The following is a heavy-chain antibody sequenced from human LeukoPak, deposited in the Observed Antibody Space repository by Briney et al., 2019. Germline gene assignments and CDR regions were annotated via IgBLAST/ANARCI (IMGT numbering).Heavy chain of an antibody. J-gene: IGHJ4*02. D-gene: IGHD2-2*01. Sequence: GGSLRLSCAATGFTFSSYSMNWVRQAPGKGLEWVSSITTYSNYIYYADSVKGRFTISRDNAKNSLYLQMSSLRAEDTAVYYCARDRSVVPAAICDNWGQGTLVTVSS. CDR3: ARDRSVVPAAICDN. CDR2: ITTYSNYI. CDR1: GFTFSSYS. V-gene: IGHV3-21*01.